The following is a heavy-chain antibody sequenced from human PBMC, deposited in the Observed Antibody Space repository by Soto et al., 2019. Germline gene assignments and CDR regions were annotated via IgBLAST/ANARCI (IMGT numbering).Heavy chain of an antibody. Sequence: GSLKISCTGFGYTFTTFWISWVRQMPGKGLEWMGRIDPGDTYATYSPAFQGHVTISADKATSTAYLQWSSLKASDTAMYFCARIYCNTTTCDSWFDPWGQGTLVTVSS. CDR2: IDPGDTYA. CDR1: GYTFTTFW. CDR3: ARIYCNTTTCDSWFDP. J-gene: IGHJ5*02. D-gene: IGHD2-2*01. V-gene: IGHV5-10-1*01.